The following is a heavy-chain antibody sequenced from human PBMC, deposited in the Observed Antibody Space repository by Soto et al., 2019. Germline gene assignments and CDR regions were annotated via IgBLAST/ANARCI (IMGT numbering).Heavy chain of an antibody. D-gene: IGHD3-9*01. CDR3: ARFCFQAEDGIRDSVPVSAFLLNRSSDL. V-gene: IGHV4-59*01. J-gene: IGHJ2*01. Sequence: GKGLEWIGYIYYSGSTNYNPSLKSRVTISVDTSKNQFSLKLSSVTAADTAVYYCARFCFQAEDGIRDSVPVSAFLLNRSSDL. CDR2: IYYSGST.